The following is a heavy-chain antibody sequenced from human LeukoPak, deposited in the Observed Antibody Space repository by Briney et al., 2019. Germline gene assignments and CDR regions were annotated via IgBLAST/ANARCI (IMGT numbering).Heavy chain of an antibody. CDR2: ISYDGSNK. CDR1: GFTFSSYG. D-gene: IGHD5-24*01. J-gene: IGHJ4*02. Sequence: PGGSLRLSCAASGFTFSSYGMHWVRQAPGKGLEWVAVISYDGSNKYYADSVKGRFTISRDNSKNTLYLQMNSLRAEDTAVYYCAKDARSMATIMVFGYWGQGTLVTVSS. V-gene: IGHV3-30*18. CDR3: AKDARSMATIMVFGY.